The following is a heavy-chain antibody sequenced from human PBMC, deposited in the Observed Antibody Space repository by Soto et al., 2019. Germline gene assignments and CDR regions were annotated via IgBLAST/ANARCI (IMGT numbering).Heavy chain of an antibody. Sequence: QVQLQESGPGLVKPSQTLSLTCTVSGGSISSGDYYWSWIRQPPGKGLEWIGYIYYSGSTYYNPALKSRVTISVDTSKNQFSLKLSSVTAADTAVYYGARVLAALPRFDYWGQGTLVTVSS. V-gene: IGHV4-30-4*01. J-gene: IGHJ4*02. CDR1: GGSISSGDYY. CDR2: IYYSGST. CDR3: ARVLAALPRFDY. D-gene: IGHD6-6*01.